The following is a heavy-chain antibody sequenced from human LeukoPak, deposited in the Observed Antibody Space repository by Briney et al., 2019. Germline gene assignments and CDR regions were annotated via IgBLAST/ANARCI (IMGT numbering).Heavy chain of an antibody. CDR1: GGSISSSSYY. CDR3: ARVSDSYYNHDY. CDR2: IYHSGST. Sequence: SETLSLTCTVSGGSISSSSYYWGWIRQPPGKGLEWIGSIYHSGSTYYNPSLKSRVTISVDTSKNQFSLKLSSVTAADTAVYYCARVSDSYYNHDYWGQGTLVIVSS. J-gene: IGHJ4*02. V-gene: IGHV4-39*07. D-gene: IGHD4-11*01.